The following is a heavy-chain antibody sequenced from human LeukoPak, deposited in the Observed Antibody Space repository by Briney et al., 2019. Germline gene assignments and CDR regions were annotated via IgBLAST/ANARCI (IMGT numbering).Heavy chain of an antibody. CDR2: IYTSGST. Sequence: SETLSLTCTVSGGSISSYYWSWIRQPAGKGLEWIGRIYTSGSTNYNPSLKSRVTMSVDTSKNQFSLKLSSVTAADTAVYYCARDVPVTTIFGVVPHHRYYFDYWGQGTPVTVSS. D-gene: IGHD3-3*01. J-gene: IGHJ4*02. CDR1: GGSISSYY. CDR3: ARDVPVTTIFGVVPHHRYYFDY. V-gene: IGHV4-4*07.